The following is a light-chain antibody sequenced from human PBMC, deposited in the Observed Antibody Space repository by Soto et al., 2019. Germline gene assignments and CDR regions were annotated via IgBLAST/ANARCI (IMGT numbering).Light chain of an antibody. Sequence: QSALTQPASVSGSPGQSITISCTGTSGDIGSYNRVSWYQQHPGKAPKLIIYEVTDRPSGVSNRFSGSKSANTASLTISGLQAEDEADYYCSSYTSSTTLDVVFGGGTKVTVL. V-gene: IGLV2-14*01. J-gene: IGLJ2*01. CDR3: SSYTSSTTLDVV. CDR1: SGDIGSYNR. CDR2: EVT.